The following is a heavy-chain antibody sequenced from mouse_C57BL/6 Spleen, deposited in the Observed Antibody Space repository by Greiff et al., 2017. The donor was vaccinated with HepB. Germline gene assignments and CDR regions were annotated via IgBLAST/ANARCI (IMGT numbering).Heavy chain of an antibody. V-gene: IGHV2-2*01. CDR3: ARMGAQAYYAMDY. J-gene: IGHJ4*01. Sequence: VQLQQSGPGLEQPSQSLSITCTVSGFSLTSYGVHWVRQSPGKGLEWLGGIWSGGSTDYNAAFISRLSISKDNSKSQVFFKMNSLQADDTAIYDCARMGAQAYYAMDYWGQGTSVTVSS. CDR2: IWSGGST. CDR1: GFSLTSYG. D-gene: IGHD3-2*02.